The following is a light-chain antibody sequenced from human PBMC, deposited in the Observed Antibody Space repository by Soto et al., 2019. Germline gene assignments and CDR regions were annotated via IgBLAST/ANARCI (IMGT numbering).Light chain of an antibody. CDR1: HTASNY. Sequence: DTQMAQSPSSLSASVGDRISITCRASHTASNYVNWYQQKPGKAPTLLISATSTLQSGVPSRFSGSGSGTDFTLTITRLQPEDFAIYYWQQTYTTPRTFGQGTKVAIK. J-gene: IGKJ1*01. CDR3: QQTYTTPRT. CDR2: ATS. V-gene: IGKV1-39*01.